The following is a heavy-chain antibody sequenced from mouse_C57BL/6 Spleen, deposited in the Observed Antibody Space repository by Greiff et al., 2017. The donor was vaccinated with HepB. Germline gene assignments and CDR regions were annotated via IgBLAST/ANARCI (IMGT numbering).Heavy chain of an antibody. CDR3: ARAGYGSSYAWFAY. Sequence: VQLQQSGPELVKPGASVKIPCKASGYTFTDYNMDWVKQSHGKSLEWIGDINPNNGGTIYNQKFKGKATLTVDKSSSTAYMELRSLTSEDTAVYYCARAGYGSSYAWFAYWGQGTLVTVSA. J-gene: IGHJ3*01. D-gene: IGHD1-1*01. V-gene: IGHV1-18*01. CDR2: INPNNGGT. CDR1: GYTFTDYN.